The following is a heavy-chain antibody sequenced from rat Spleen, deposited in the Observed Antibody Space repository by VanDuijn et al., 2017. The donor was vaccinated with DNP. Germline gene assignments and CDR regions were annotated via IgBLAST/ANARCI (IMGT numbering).Heavy chain of an antibody. CDR3: GTGAYYFDS. D-gene: IGHD3-1*01. CDR1: GFTFSNYD. Sequence: EVQLVESGGGLVQPGRSLKLSCAASGFTFSNYDMAWVRQAPTKGLEWVASISTSGGRTSYRDSVRGRFTISRDTAETTLYLQMESLRSEDTATYDCGTGAYYFDSWCHGVIVTVSS. CDR2: ISTSGGRT. J-gene: IGHJ2*01. V-gene: IGHV5-27*01.